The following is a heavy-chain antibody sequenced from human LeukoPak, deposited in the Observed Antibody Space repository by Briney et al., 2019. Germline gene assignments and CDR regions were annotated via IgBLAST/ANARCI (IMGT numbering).Heavy chain of an antibody. Sequence: SETLSLTCTVSGGSISDSITWGWVRQPPGTGLEWIANIHDDGRSASNPSLKSRVTISLDTSRNQFSLKVSSVTAADTAFYYCARVLTAAGLDFWGQGTLVTVSS. CDR1: GGSISDSIT. V-gene: IGHV4-39*07. CDR3: ARVLTAAGLDF. J-gene: IGHJ4*02. CDR2: IHDDGRS. D-gene: IGHD6-25*01.